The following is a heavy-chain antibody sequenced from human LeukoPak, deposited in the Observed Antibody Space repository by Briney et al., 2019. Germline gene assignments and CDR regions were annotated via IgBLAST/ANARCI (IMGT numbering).Heavy chain of an antibody. J-gene: IGHJ4*02. V-gene: IGHV4-59*08. CDR3: ARHGTDY. Sequence: SETLSLTCTVSGGSISSYYWSWIRQPPGKGLEWIGYIYYGGSTSYNPSLKSRVTMSVVKSKNLFSLNLSSVAAADTAVYYCARHGTDYWGQGTLVTVSP. CDR1: GGSISSYY. CDR2: IYYGGST.